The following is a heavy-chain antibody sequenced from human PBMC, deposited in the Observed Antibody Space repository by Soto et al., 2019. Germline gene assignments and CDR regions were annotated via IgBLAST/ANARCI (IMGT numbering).Heavy chain of an antibody. J-gene: IGHJ4*02. CDR1: GFTFSNYW. D-gene: IGHD3-10*01. CDR2: IKEDGSEK. Sequence: PGGSLRLSCEASGFTFSNYWMSWVRQAPGKGLEWVANIKEDGSEKYYVDSVKGRFTISRDNAKSSLYLQMNSLRAEDTAVYYCARDFRGAFDYWGQGTLVTVSS. V-gene: IGHV3-7*05. CDR3: ARDFRGAFDY.